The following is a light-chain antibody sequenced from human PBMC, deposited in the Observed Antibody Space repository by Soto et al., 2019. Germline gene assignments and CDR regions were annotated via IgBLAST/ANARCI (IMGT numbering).Light chain of an antibody. J-gene: IGLJ2*01. V-gene: IGLV4-69*01. CDR3: QTWGTGIVV. CDR1: SGHNNYA. CDR2: LNSDGSH. Sequence: QPVLTQSPSASASLGASVTLTCTLSSGHNNYAIAWHQQQPEKGPRYLMKLNSDGSHSKGDGIPDRFSGSSSGTERYLTISSLQSEDEADYYCQTWGTGIVVFGGGTQLTVL.